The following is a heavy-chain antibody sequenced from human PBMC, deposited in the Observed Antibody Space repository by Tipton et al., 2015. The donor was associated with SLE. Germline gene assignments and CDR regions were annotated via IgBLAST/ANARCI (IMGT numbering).Heavy chain of an antibody. Sequence: LRLSCTVSGGSISSGSYYWSWIRQPAGKGLEWIGRIYTSGSTNYNPSLKSRVTISVDTSKNQFSLKLSSVTAADTAVYYCARDTGGWHWGAFDIWGQGTMVTVSS. D-gene: IGHD6-19*01. CDR3: ARDTGGWHWGAFDI. CDR1: GGSISSGSYY. CDR2: IYTSGST. J-gene: IGHJ3*02. V-gene: IGHV4-61*02.